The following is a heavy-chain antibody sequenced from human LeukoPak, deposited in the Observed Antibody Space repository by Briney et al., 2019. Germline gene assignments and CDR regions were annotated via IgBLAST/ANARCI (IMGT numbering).Heavy chain of an antibody. Sequence: GGSLRLSCAASGFTFSSYGMHWGRQAPGKGLEGVAVIWYDGSNKYYADSVKGRFTISRDNSKNTLYLQMNSLRAEDTAVYYCARDKIIDGAWDYWGQGTLVTVSS. J-gene: IGHJ4*02. V-gene: IGHV3-33*01. CDR2: IWYDGSNK. CDR3: ARDKIIDGAWDY. CDR1: GFTFSSYG. D-gene: IGHD2/OR15-2a*01.